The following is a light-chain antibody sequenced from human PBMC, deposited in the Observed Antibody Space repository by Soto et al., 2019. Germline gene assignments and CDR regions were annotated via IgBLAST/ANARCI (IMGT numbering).Light chain of an antibody. CDR2: DVT. V-gene: IGLV2-8*01. Sequence: QSALTQPPSASGSPGQSVTISCTGTSSDVGGYNYVSWYQQHPGKAPKFIIYDVTKRPSGVPDRFSGSKSSNTASLTVSGLQAEDEGDYYCSSYAGSNFYVFGTGTKLTVL. J-gene: IGLJ1*01. CDR1: SSDVGGYNY. CDR3: SSYAGSNFYV.